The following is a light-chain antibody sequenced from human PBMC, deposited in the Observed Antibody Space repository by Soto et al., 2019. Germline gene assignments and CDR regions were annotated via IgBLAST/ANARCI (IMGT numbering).Light chain of an antibody. V-gene: IGKV1-17*01. J-gene: IGKJ2*01. CDR2: AAS. Sequence: IPMTQSPSSLSASVGDRVTITCRASQGIRNDLGWYQQKPGKAPKLLIYAASSLQSGVPSRFSGSGSGTDFTLTISRLEPEDFAVYYCQQYGSSPPLYTFGQGTKLEIK. CDR3: QQYGSSPPLYT. CDR1: QGIRND.